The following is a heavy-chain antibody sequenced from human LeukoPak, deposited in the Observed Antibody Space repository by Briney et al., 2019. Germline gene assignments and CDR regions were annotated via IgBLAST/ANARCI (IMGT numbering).Heavy chain of an antibody. CDR2: ISDSGGNT. J-gene: IGHJ4*02. V-gene: IGHV3-23*01. D-gene: IGHD3-22*01. Sequence: GGSLRLSCAASGFTFSNYAMSWVRQAPGKGLEWVSGISDSGGNTFYADSVKGRFTISRDNSKNTLYLQMNSLRAEDTAVYYCTGDNFDSSVRFVYWGQGTLVTVSS. CDR1: GFTFSNYA. CDR3: TGDNFDSSVRFVY.